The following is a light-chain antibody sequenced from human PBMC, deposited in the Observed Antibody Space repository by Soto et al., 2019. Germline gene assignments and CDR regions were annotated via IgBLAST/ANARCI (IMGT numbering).Light chain of an antibody. Sequence: QSALTQPASVSGSPGQSITISCTGTSSDVGSYNYVSWYQQHPGKANKLMIYDVSNRPSGISNRFSGSKSGNMASLTISGIQSEDEAEYYCSSKTSSSIVVFGGGTKLTVL. CDR2: DVS. CDR3: SSKTSSSIVV. J-gene: IGLJ2*01. CDR1: SSDVGSYNY. V-gene: IGLV2-14*01.